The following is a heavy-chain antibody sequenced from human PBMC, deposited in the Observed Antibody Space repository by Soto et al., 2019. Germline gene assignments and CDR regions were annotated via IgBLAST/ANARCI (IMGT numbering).Heavy chain of an antibody. V-gene: IGHV3-11*06. CDR1: GFTFSDYY. CDR2: ISSSSSYI. Sequence: PGGSLRLSCAASGFTFSDYYMSWIRQAPGKGLEWISYISSSSSYINYAHTVKGRFTIYRDNAKNSLYLQMNSLRAEDTAVYYCARDRRAVGATALDYWGQGIPVTVSS. D-gene: IGHD1-26*01. J-gene: IGHJ4*02. CDR3: ARDRRAVGATALDY.